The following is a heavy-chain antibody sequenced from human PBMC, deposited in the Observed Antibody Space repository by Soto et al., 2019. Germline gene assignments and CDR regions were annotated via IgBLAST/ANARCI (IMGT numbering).Heavy chain of an antibody. Sequence: ASVKVSCKASGYTFTGYYMHWVRQAPGQGLEWMGWINPNSGGTNYAQKFQGWVTMTRDTSISTAYMELSRLRSDDTAVYYCAVLAVAAQRYAFDIWGQGTMVTVSS. V-gene: IGHV1-2*04. CDR2: INPNSGGT. D-gene: IGHD6-19*01. CDR1: GYTFTGYY. CDR3: AVLAVAAQRYAFDI. J-gene: IGHJ3*02.